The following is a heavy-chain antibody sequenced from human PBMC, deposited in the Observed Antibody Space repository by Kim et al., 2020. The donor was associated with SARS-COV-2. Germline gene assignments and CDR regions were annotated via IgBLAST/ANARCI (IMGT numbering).Heavy chain of an antibody. CDR2: IYSGGST. J-gene: IGHJ6*02. CDR3: ASASPPAALYYYYGMDV. CDR1: GFTVSSNY. Sequence: GGSLRLSCAASGFTVSSNYMSWVRQAPGKGLEWVSVIYSGGSTYYADSVKGRFTISRDNSKNTLYLQMNSLRAEDTAVYYCASASPPAALYYYYGMDVWGQGTTVTVSS. V-gene: IGHV3-53*01. D-gene: IGHD2-2*01.